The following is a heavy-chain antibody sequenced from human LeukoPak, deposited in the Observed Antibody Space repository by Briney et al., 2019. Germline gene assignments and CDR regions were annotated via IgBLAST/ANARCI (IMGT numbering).Heavy chain of an antibody. CDR3: AKDPDDYYDSSGYFFDY. V-gene: IGHV3-30*02. CDR1: GFTFSSYG. D-gene: IGHD3-22*01. CDR2: IRYDGSNK. Sequence: GGSLRLSCAASGFTFSSYGMHWVRQAPGKGLEWVAFIRYDGSNKYYADSVKGRFTISRDNSKNTLYLQMNSLRAEDTAVYYCAKDPDDYYDSSGYFFDYWGQGTLDTVSS. J-gene: IGHJ4*02.